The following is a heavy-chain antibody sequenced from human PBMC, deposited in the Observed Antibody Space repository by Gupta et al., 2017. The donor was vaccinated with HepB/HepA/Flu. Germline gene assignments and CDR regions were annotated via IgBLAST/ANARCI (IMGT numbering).Heavy chain of an antibody. CDR3: AREGDYKYYYYIDV. Sequence: VQLQESGPALVKPSETLSPTCTVSGVSITSCHLCSIRQSPGKGLEWIGYADSSGNTNYSPSLESRVSISVDTSKNQFSLRLTSVTAADSAVYFCAREGDYKYYYYIDVWGTGTTVSVSS. J-gene: IGHJ6*03. CDR2: ADSSGNT. V-gene: IGHV4-59*01. CDR1: GVSITSCH. D-gene: IGHD4-11*01.